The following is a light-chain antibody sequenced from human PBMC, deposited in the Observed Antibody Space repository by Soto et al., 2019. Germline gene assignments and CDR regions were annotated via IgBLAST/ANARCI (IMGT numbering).Light chain of an antibody. CDR1: QGISNW. V-gene: IGKV1-12*01. J-gene: IGKJ2*01. CDR2: AAS. CDR3: PQANSFPPT. Sequence: DIQMTQSPSSVSASVGDRVTITCRASQGISNWLAWYQQKPGKAPNLLIFAASSLQSGVPSRFSGSGSGTDFTLTISDLQPEDFSTYYCPQANSFPPTFGQGTKLEIK.